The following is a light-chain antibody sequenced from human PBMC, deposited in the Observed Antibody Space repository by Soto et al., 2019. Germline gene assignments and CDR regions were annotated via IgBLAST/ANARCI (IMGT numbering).Light chain of an antibody. J-gene: IGLJ2*01. V-gene: IGLV1-44*01. Sequence: QAVVTQPPSASGTPGQRVTISCSGSSSNIGSNTVNWYQQVPGTAPKVLIHSNNKRPSGVPDRFSGSKSATSASLAISGLQSEDEADYYCAAWDDSLNAVVFGGGTKLTVL. CDR1: SSNIGSNT. CDR3: AAWDDSLNAVV. CDR2: SNN.